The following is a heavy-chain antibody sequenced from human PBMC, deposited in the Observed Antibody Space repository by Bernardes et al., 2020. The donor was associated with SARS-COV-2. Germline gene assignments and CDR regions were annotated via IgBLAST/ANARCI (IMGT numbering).Heavy chain of an antibody. J-gene: IGHJ6*02. CDR3: AKFRSPVAFNVMDV. V-gene: IGHV3-23*01. CDR1: GFTFNTYA. D-gene: IGHD6-19*01. CDR2: ITGSGGST. Sequence: GGSLRLSCAASGFTFNTYAMSWVRQAPGKGLEWVSAITGSGGSTYYAVSVKGRFTISRDNSKNNLYLQMNSLRAEDTAVYYCAKFRSPVAFNVMDVWGQGTTVTVSS.